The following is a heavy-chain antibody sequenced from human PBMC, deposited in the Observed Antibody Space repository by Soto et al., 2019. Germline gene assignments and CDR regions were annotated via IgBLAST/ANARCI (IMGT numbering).Heavy chain of an antibody. V-gene: IGHV3-23*01. Sequence: EVQLLESGGGLVEPGGSRRLSCAASGFTFSSYTMSWVRQAAGKGLEWVSTISGSGSSTYSADSVKGRFTISRDNSKIALYLQTNGLRVEDTAIDYCAKAWGIDYWGQGPLVTVSS. CDR1: GFTFSSYT. D-gene: IGHD7-27*01. CDR2: ISGSGSST. CDR3: AKAWGIDY. J-gene: IGHJ4*02.